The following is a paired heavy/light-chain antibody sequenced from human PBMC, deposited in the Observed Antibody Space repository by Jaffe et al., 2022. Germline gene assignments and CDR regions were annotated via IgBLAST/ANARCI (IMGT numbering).Light chain of an antibody. Sequence: DIVMTQSPDSLAVSLGERATINCKSSQTFLYSSNNKNYLAWYQQKPGQPPKLLIYWASTRESGVPDRFSGSGSGTDFTLTISNLQAEDVAVYYCQQYYSSPWTFGQGTKVEIK. CDR2: WAS. CDR3: QQYYSSPWT. V-gene: IGKV4-1*01. CDR1: QTFLYSSNNKNY. J-gene: IGKJ1*01.
Heavy chain of an antibody. CDR1: DASIRSGVYY. V-gene: IGHV4-61*02. J-gene: IGHJ4*02. D-gene: IGHD5-12*01. CDR3: AGGKLGGYPIDY. Sequence: QVQLQESGPGLVKPSQTLSLTCTVSDASIRSGVYYWSWVRQTAGKGLEWIGRIYTSGVTNYNPSLESRVTMSLDTSKNQFSLQLSSVTAADTAVYYCAGGKLGGYPIDYWGQGTLVTVSS. CDR2: IYTSGVT.